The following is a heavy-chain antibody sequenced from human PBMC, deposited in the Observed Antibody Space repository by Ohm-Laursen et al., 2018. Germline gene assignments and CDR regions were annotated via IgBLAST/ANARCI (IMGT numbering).Heavy chain of an antibody. CDR3: ARDWGGWMGAFDI. D-gene: IGHD3-16*01. CDR2: FYTSGST. V-gene: IGHV4-4*07. Sequence: SQTLSLTCTVSGASITSYSWSWIRQPPGKGLEWIGRFYTSGSTNYNPSLKSRVTMSVDTSKNQFFLNLSSVTAADTAMYYCARDWGGWMGAFDIWGQGTMVTVSS. J-gene: IGHJ3*02. CDR1: GASITSYS.